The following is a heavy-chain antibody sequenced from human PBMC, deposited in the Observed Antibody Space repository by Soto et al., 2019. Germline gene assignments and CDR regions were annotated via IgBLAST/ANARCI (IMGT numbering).Heavy chain of an antibody. V-gene: IGHV3-30*18. CDR1: GFTFSTYG. D-gene: IGHD2-2*01. J-gene: IGHJ4*02. CDR3: AKDFKYLAKFFDY. CDR2: ISYDGSVK. Sequence: QVQLVESGGGVVQPGRSLRLSCVASGFTFSTYGMHWVRQAPGKGLEWVAFISYDGSVKYYVDSVKGRFTISRDNSKSTLYLEMDSLRAEDPAVYYCAKDFKYLAKFFDYWGQGTLVTVSS.